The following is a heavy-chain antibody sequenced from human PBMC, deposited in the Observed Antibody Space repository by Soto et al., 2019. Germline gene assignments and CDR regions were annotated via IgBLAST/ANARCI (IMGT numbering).Heavy chain of an antibody. CDR3: ASTYSTSWYWFDP. CDR2: IFSNDEK. J-gene: IGHJ5*02. D-gene: IGHD6-13*01. Sequence: QVTVKESGPVLVKPTETLTLTCTDSRFSLSNAGLGVSCIHQPPGKALEWLAHIFSNDEKSHSTSLTSRITISKHPSYRRVVLTMTIMAPVDTATNYCASTYSTSWYWFDPWGQGTLVTVSS. CDR1: RFSLSNAGLG. V-gene: IGHV2-26*04.